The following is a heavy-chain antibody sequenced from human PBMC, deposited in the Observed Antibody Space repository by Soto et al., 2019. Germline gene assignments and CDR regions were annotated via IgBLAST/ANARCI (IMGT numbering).Heavy chain of an antibody. J-gene: IGHJ4*02. CDR2: ISWKDDN. CDR3: THSLAATNCGSYEPINSFDY. V-gene: IGHV2-5*01. Sequence: QITLKESGPTLVKPTQTLTLTCTFSGFSLSTSGVGVGWIRQPPGKALEWLAFISWKDDNRYSPSLKSRFTLTKETSKNQVVLTMNNMDPVNTPTYYCTHSLAATNCGSYEPINSFDYWGQGTLVTVSS. CDR1: GFSLSTSGVG. D-gene: IGHD2-15*01.